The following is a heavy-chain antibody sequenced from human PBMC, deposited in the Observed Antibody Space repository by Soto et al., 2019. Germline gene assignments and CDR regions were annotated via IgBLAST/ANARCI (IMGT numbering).Heavy chain of an antibody. V-gene: IGHV3-30-3*01. CDR3: ARDASRRVVRGVNHLKWFDS. Sequence: VQLVESGGGVVQPGRYLRLSCVASGFTFSSYAMPWVIHVPGKGLECLAVMSFVGSSDFYMDSVKGRFTISRHNANNTLYLQMSSLRADDTALYFCARDASRRVVRGVNHLKWFDSWGQGTLLIVCS. J-gene: IGHJ5*01. CDR1: GFTFSSYA. D-gene: IGHD3-10*01. CDR2: MSFVGSSD.